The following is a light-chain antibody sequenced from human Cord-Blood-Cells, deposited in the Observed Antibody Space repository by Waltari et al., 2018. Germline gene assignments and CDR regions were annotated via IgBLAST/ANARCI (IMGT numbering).Light chain of an antibody. J-gene: IGKJ1*01. Sequence: IVRTHSPVTLSVSPGERATLSCRASQSVSSNLAWYQQKPGQAPRLLIYGASNRATGIPARFSGSGSGTEFTLTISSLQSEDFAVYYCQQYNNWSWTFGQGTKVEIK. CDR3: QQYNNWSWT. V-gene: IGKV3-15*01. CDR1: QSVSSN. CDR2: GAS.